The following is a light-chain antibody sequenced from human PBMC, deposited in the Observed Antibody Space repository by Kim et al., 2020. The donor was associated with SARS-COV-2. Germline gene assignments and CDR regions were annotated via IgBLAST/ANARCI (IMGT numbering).Light chain of an antibody. CDR3: QQYNNWPPWT. V-gene: IGKV3-15*01. J-gene: IGKJ1*01. CDR2: GAS. CDR1: PSVSRT. Sequence: SPGQIAPLSCSARPSVSRTLASFQQKPGPAPRLLIYGASTRATRIPAMFSGSGSGTEFPLTISSLQSEDFAVYYCQQYNNWPPWTFGQGTKVDIK.